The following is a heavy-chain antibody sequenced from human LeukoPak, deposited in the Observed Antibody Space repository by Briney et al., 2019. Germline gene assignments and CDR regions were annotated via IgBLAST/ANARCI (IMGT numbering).Heavy chain of an antibody. CDR3: ARSRGIVVVPAAFPKRPYYFDY. J-gene: IGHJ4*02. CDR1: GFTFSSYE. Sequence: GSLRLSCAASGFTFSSYEMNWVRQAPGKGLEGVSYISSSGSTIYYADSVKGRFTISRDNAKNSLYLQMNSLRAEDTAVYYCARSRGIVVVPAAFPKRPYYFDYWGQGTLVTVSS. D-gene: IGHD2-2*01. CDR2: ISSSGSTI. V-gene: IGHV3-48*03.